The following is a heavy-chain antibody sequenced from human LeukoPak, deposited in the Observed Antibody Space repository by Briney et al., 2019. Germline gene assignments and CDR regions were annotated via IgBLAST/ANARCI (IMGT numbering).Heavy chain of an antibody. CDR2: IWHDGSNK. CDR3: AKDGDAYTEFYYYYMDV. J-gene: IGHJ6*03. D-gene: IGHD5-24*01. Sequence: GGSLRLSCAASGFTFSDYGLHWVRQAPGKGLEWVALIWHDGSNKYYADSVMGRVTISRDNSKNTLYLQMNSLRAEDTAMYYCAKDGDAYTEFYYYYMDVWGKGTTVTVSS. V-gene: IGHV3-33*06. CDR1: GFTFSDYG.